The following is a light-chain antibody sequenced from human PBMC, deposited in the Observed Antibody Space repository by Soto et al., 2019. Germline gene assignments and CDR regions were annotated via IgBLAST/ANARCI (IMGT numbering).Light chain of an antibody. V-gene: IGKV3-20*01. CDR2: GVS. J-gene: IGKJ1*01. CDR3: EQYGSSPRT. Sequence: EIVLTQSPGTLSLSPGERATLSCRASQSVSSNYFAWYQQKPGQAPRLLIYGVSSRATGIPDRFSGSGSGADFTLTISRLEPEDFAVYYCEQYGSSPRTFGQGTKVDIK. CDR1: QSVSSNY.